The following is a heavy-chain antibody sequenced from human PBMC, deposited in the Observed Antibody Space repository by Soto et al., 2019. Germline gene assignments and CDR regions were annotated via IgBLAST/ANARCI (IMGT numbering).Heavy chain of an antibody. CDR2: IFSDNER. CDR3: SRMNVDSYQFYYAMDV. J-gene: IGHJ6*02. Sequence: SGPTLVNPTETLTLTCTVSGFSLTTGKMGVSWIRQPPGKALEWLAHIFSDNERSYSTSLQGRLTISKDTSGSQVVLSMTNVDPVDTATYYCSRMNVDSYQFYYAMDVWGQGTTVTVSS. CDR1: GFSLTTGKMG. D-gene: IGHD4-17*01. V-gene: IGHV2-26*01.